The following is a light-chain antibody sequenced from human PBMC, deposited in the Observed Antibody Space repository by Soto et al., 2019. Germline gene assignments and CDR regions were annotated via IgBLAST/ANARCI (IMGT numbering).Light chain of an antibody. CDR2: GNT. V-gene: IGLV2-23*01. CDR1: SSDVGGYNL. CDR3: CSYATSAFV. Sequence: QSAPTQPASVSVSPRQSITISSTGTSSDVGGYNLDSWYQQHPGKAPKLIIFGNTERPSGVSHRFSVSKSGNTASLTISGVQVEDEADYHCCSYATSAFVFGTGTKLTVL. J-gene: IGLJ1*01.